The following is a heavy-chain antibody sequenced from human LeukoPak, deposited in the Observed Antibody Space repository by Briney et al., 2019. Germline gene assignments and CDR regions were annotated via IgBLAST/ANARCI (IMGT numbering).Heavy chain of an antibody. V-gene: IGHV4-39*07. CDR2: IFYSGST. J-gene: IGHJ4*02. CDR3: ARTYDSSGTLDY. CDR1: GGSISSSSYY. D-gene: IGHD3-22*01. Sequence: SETLSLTCTVSGGSISSSSYYWGWIRQPPGKGLEWIGSIFYSGSTYSNPSLKSRVTISVDTSKNQFSLKLSSVTAADTAVYYCARTYDSSGTLDYWGQGTLVTVSS.